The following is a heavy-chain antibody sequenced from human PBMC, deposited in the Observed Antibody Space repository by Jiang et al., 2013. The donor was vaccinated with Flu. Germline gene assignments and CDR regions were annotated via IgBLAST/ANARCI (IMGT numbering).Heavy chain of an antibody. J-gene: IGHJ5*02. D-gene: IGHD4-11*01. CDR3: AKDPYSNGGHWFDP. CDR2: IVNSGGIT. CDR1: GFSFNIHA. Sequence: VQLLESGGGLVQPGGSLRLSCAASGFSFNIHAMSWVRQAPGKGLEWVSSIVNSGGITYYADSVKGRFTISRDNSNDTLYLQMNSLRADDTAVYFCAKDPYSNGGHWFDPWGQGTLVTVSS. V-gene: IGHV3-23*01.